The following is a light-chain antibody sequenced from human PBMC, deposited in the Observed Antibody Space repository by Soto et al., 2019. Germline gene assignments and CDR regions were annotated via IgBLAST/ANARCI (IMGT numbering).Light chain of an antibody. CDR2: DAS. CDR3: QQYDNLPLT. Sequence: DIQMTPSPSSLSASVGDRVTITCQASQDISNYLNWYQQKPGKAPKLLIYDASNLETGDPSRFSGSGSGTDFTFTISSLQPEDIATYYCQQYDNLPLTFGGGTKVEIK. CDR1: QDISNY. V-gene: IGKV1-33*01. J-gene: IGKJ4*01.